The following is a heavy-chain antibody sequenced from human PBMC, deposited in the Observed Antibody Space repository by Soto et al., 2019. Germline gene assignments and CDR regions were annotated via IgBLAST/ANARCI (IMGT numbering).Heavy chain of an antibody. J-gene: IGHJ3*02. Sequence: GGSLRLSCAASGFTFSSYSMNWVRQAPGKGLEWVSSISSSSSYIYYADSVKGRFTISRDNAKNSLYLQMNSLRAEDTAVYYCARGDYDYIWGSSGDAFDIWGQGTMVTVSS. D-gene: IGHD3-16*01. CDR1: GFTFSSYS. CDR2: ISSSSSYI. V-gene: IGHV3-21*01. CDR3: ARGDYDYIWGSSGDAFDI.